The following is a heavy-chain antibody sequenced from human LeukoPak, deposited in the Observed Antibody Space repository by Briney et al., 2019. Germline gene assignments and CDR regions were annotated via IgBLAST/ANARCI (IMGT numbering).Heavy chain of an antibody. Sequence: GGSLRLSCTASGFTFGDYAMSWFRQAPGKGLEWVGFIRSKAYGGTTEYAASVKGIFTISRDDSKSIAYLQMNSLKTEDTAVYYCTRDKDYDFWSGYYTYYYYYMDVWGKGTTVTVSS. V-gene: IGHV3-49*03. CDR3: TRDKDYDFWSGYYTYYYYYMDV. CDR2: IRSKAYGGTT. D-gene: IGHD3-3*01. J-gene: IGHJ6*03. CDR1: GFTFGDYA.